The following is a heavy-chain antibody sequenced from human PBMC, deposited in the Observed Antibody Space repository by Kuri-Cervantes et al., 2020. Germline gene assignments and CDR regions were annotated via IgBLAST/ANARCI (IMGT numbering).Heavy chain of an antibody. CDR1: GGTFSSYA. Sequence: ASVKVSCKASGGTFSSYAISWVRQAPGQGLEWMGWISAYNGDTNYAQKLQGRVTMTTDTSTSTAYMELRSLRSDDTAVYYCARVYSSGWYPDAFDIWGQGTMVTVSS. D-gene: IGHD6-19*01. CDR2: ISAYNGDT. V-gene: IGHV1-18*01. CDR3: ARVYSSGWYPDAFDI. J-gene: IGHJ3*02.